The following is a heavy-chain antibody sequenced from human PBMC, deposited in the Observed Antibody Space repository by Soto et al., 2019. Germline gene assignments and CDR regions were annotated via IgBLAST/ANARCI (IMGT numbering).Heavy chain of an antibody. J-gene: IGHJ4*02. CDR2: IYPGDSDT. CDR1: GYSLTSYW. D-gene: IGHD3-22*01. CDR3: ARNYYDSSGYYYFDY. V-gene: IGHV5-51*01. Sequence: PGESLKISCKGSGYSLTSYWIGWVRQMPGKGLEWMGIIYPGDSDTRYSPSFQGQVTISADKSISTAFLQWNSLKASDTAMYYCARNYYDSSGYYYFDYWGQGTLVTVS.